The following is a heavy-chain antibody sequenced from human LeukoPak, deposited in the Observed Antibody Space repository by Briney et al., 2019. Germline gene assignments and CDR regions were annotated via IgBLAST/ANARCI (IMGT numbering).Heavy chain of an antibody. D-gene: IGHD3-22*01. CDR1: GFTFSSYA. Sequence: GGSLRLSCAASGFTFSSYAMSWVRQAPGKGLEWVSAISGSGGSTYYADSVKGRFTISRDNSKNTLYLQMNSLRAEDTAVYYCAKVATYYYDSSGRLGVDYFDYWGQGTLVTVSS. V-gene: IGHV3-23*01. J-gene: IGHJ4*02. CDR2: ISGSGGST. CDR3: AKVATYYYDSSGRLGVDYFDY.